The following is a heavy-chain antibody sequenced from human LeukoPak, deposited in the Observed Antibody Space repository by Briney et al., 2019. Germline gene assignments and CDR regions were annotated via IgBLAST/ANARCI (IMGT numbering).Heavy chain of an antibody. J-gene: IGHJ6*03. CDR3: ARGRALRLRNAYYYYYYMDV. Sequence: PSETLSLTCTVSGGSISSSSYYWGWIRQPPGKGLEWIGSIYYSGSTYYNPSLKSRVTISVDTSKNQFSLKLSSVTAADTAVYYCARGRALRLRNAYYYYYYMDVWGKGTTVTVSS. V-gene: IGHV4-39*01. D-gene: IGHD5-12*01. CDR2: IYYSGST. CDR1: GGSISSSSYY.